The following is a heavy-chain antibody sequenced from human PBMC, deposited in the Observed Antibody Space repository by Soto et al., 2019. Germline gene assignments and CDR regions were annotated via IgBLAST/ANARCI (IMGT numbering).Heavy chain of an antibody. Sequence: SETLSLTSAVDGGSFGGYYWSWVRQPPGKGLEWIGEIYHSGSTNYNPSLKSRVTISVDQSKNQFSLKLNSVTAADTAVYYCARLPRDSSGWYPTIFDYWGQGTLVTVSS. CDR1: GGSFGGYY. J-gene: IGHJ4*02. D-gene: IGHD6-19*01. CDR3: ARLPRDSSGWYPTIFDY. CDR2: IYHSGST. V-gene: IGHV4-34*01.